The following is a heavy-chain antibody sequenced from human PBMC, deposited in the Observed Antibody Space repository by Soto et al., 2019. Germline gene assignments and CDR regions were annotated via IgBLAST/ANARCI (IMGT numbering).Heavy chain of an antibody. D-gene: IGHD5-18*01. Sequence: SVKVSCKASGGTFSSYTVSWVRQAPGQGLEWMGRIVPILGVPNYAQRFQGRVTITADKSTSTAYMELSSLRSEDTAVYYCARDSGYSYGSRGAPYGMDVWGQGTTVTVSS. CDR2: IVPILGVP. J-gene: IGHJ6*02. V-gene: IGHV1-69*04. CDR1: GGTFSSYT. CDR3: ARDSGYSYGSRGAPYGMDV.